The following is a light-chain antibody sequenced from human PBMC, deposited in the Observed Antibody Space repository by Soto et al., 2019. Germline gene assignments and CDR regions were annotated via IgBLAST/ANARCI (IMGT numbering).Light chain of an antibody. CDR1: SSDIGAYKY. V-gene: IGLV2-8*01. Sequence: QSVLTQPPSASGSPGQSVTISCSGTSSDIGAYKYVSWYQHHSGKVPRLIIYEVNKRPSGVPDRFSGYKSGNTASLIVSGLQAEDEADYYCSSYGGSNNFVVFGGGTKLTVL. J-gene: IGLJ2*01. CDR2: EVN. CDR3: SSYGGSNNFVV.